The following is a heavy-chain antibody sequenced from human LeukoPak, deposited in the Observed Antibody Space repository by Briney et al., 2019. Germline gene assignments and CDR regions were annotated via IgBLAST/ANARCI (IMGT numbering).Heavy chain of an antibody. J-gene: IGHJ4*02. V-gene: IGHV3-33*01. CDR1: GFTFRNYG. CDR2: IWYDGSNK. Sequence: PGRSLRLSCAASGFTFRNYGMHWVRQAPGKGQEWVAIIWYDGSNKYYADSVKGRFTISRDNSKNMLYLQMDSLRAEDTAVYYCATDRRSSSSPHYFESWGQGTLVTVPS. CDR3: ATDRRSSSSPHYFES. D-gene: IGHD6-6*01.